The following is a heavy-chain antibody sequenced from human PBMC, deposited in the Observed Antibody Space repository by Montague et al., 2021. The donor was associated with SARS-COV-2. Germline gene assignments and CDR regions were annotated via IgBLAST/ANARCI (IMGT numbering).Heavy chain of an antibody. Sequence: SETRSLTCTVSGGSLNKHYWSWIRKAPGKELEWLGNIFYKGNTXXXVXXWGRVSMSLDTPQNQFSLRLTSLTAADTAAYYCARSISSSGARDNWGQGILVTVS. J-gene: IGHJ4*02. CDR2: IFYKGNT. CDR1: GGSLNKHY. V-gene: IGHV4-59*11. CDR3: ARSISSSGARDN. D-gene: IGHD3-22*01.